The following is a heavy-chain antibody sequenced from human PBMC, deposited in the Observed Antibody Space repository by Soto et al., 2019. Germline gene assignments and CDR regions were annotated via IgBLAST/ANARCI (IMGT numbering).Heavy chain of an antibody. Sequence: GGSLRLSCAASGFTFSNYWMLWVRQAPGKGLVWVSRINSDGSSTSYADSVKGRFTISRDNAKNTLYLQMNSLRAEDTAVYYCTRVVVTTHLDYWGQGTLVTVSS. V-gene: IGHV3-74*01. CDR1: GFTFSNYW. CDR3: TRVVVTTHLDY. CDR2: INSDGSST. J-gene: IGHJ4*02. D-gene: IGHD2-21*02.